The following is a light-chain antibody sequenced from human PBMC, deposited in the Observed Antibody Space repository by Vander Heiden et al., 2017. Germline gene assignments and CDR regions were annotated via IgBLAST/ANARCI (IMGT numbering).Light chain of an antibody. CDR3: QHYGSSRRT. Sequence: EFVLTQSPGTLSLSPGERATLSCRASQTIGSSSLAWYQQKPGAAPRLLIFGASRRATGLPNRFRVRGVGTDFTLSIRSLEAEGFSVEYFQHYGSSRRTFGQGTKLQIK. CDR2: GAS. J-gene: IGKJ2*01. CDR1: QTIGSSS. V-gene: IGKV3-20*01.